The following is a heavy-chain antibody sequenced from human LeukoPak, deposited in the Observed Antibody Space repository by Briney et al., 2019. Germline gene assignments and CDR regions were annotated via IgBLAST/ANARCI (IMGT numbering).Heavy chain of an antibody. V-gene: IGHV4-39*01. CDR3: ARRDSGSHHADY. J-gene: IGHJ4*02. D-gene: IGHD1-26*01. Sequence: SETLSLTCTVSGGSISSSSYYWGWIRQPPGKGLEWIGSIYYSGSTYYNPSLKSRVTISVDTSKNQFSLKLSSVTAADTAVYYCARRDSGSHHADYWGQGTLVTVSS. CDR1: GGSISSSSYY. CDR2: IYYSGST.